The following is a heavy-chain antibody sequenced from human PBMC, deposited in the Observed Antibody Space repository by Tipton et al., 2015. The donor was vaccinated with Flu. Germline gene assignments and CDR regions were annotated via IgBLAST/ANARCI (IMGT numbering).Heavy chain of an antibody. J-gene: IGHJ4*02. CDR3: ARRSWDS. Sequence: QSGAEVKKPGASVKVSCKASGHTFTAYYIHWVRQAPGQGLEWMGWINPNSGGRKFAQKFQGRVTMTSDAAITTAYMELSSLTSDDTAVCYCARRSWDSWGQGTLVTVSS. CDR2: INPNSGGR. CDR1: GHTFTAYY. V-gene: IGHV1-2*02.